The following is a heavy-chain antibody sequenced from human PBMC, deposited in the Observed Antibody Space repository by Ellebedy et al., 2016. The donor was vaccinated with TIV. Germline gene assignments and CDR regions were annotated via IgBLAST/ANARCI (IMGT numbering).Heavy chain of an antibody. CDR1: GFIFTNYW. J-gene: IGHJ3*02. V-gene: IGHV3-7*01. D-gene: IGHD1-26*01. CDR3: ARSAVPSFNGNYYNDAFDI. CDR2: IKQDGSET. Sequence: PGGSLRLSCTTFGFIFTNYWMSWVRQATGKGLEWVANIKQDGSETYYVDSVKGRFTISRDNAKKSVYLQMNSLRAEDMAVYYCARSAVPSFNGNYYNDAFDIWGQGTMVTVSS.